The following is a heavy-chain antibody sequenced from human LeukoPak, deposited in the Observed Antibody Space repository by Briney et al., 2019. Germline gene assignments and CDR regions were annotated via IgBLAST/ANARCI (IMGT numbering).Heavy chain of an antibody. V-gene: IGHV1-18*01. D-gene: IGHD3-22*01. Sequence: ASVKVSCKASGYTFTSYGISWVRQAPGQGLEWMGWNSAYNGNTNYAQKLQGRVTMTTDTSTSTAYMELRSLRSDDTAVYYCAREPHYYDSSGYNSFDYWGQGTLVTVSS. J-gene: IGHJ4*02. CDR3: AREPHYYDSSGYNSFDY. CDR1: GYTFTSYG. CDR2: NSAYNGNT.